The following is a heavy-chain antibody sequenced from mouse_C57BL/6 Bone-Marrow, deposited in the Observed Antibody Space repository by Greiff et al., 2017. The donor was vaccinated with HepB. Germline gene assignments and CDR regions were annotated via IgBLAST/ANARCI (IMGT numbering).Heavy chain of an antibody. CDR1: GYTFTSYW. V-gene: IGHV1-64*01. Sequence: QVQLQQPGAELVKPGASVKLSCKASGYTFTSYWMHWVKQRPGQGLEWIGMIHPNSGSTNYNEKFKSKATLTVDKSSSTAYMQLSSLTSEDSAVYYCASDGYYARFAYWGQGTLVTVSA. CDR2: IHPNSGST. CDR3: ASDGYYARFAY. D-gene: IGHD2-3*01. J-gene: IGHJ3*01.